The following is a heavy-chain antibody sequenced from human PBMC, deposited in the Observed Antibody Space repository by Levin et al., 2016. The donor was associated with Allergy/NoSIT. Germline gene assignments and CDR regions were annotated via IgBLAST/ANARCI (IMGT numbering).Heavy chain of an antibody. CDR2: IKQDGSEK. V-gene: IGHV3-7*03. J-gene: IGHJ4*02. CDR3: ARDSSGSFYLC. Sequence: GGSLRLSCAASGFTFSTYWMTWVRQAPGKGLEWVANIKQDGSEKNYVDSVKGRFTISRDNAENSLYLQMNSLRAEDTAVYYCARDSSGSFYLCWGQGNLVTVSS. CDR1: GFTFSTYW. D-gene: IGHD3-10*01.